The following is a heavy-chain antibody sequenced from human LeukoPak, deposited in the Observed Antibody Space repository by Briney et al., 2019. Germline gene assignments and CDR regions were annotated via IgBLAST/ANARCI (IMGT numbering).Heavy chain of an antibody. Sequence: PSETLSLTCAVYGGSFSGYYWSWIRQPPGKGLEWIGYIYYSGSTNYNPSLKSRVTISVDTSKNQFSLKLSSVTAADTAVYYCARLRGHDAFDIWGQGTMVTVSS. CDR1: GGSFSGYY. J-gene: IGHJ3*02. V-gene: IGHV4-59*08. CDR3: ARLRGHDAFDI. CDR2: IYYSGST.